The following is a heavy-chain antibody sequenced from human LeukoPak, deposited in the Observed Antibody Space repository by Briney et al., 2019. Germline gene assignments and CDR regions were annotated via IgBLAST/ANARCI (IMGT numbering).Heavy chain of an antibody. CDR2: IYHSGST. V-gene: IGHV4-38-2*02. CDR3: ARVSGSLGY. Sequence: SETLSLTCTVSGYSISSGYYWGWIRQPPGKGLERIGSIYHSGSTYYNPSLKSRVTISVDTSKNQFSLKLSSVTAADTAVYYCARVSGSLGYWGQGTLVTVSS. D-gene: IGHD1-26*01. J-gene: IGHJ4*02. CDR1: GYSISSGYY.